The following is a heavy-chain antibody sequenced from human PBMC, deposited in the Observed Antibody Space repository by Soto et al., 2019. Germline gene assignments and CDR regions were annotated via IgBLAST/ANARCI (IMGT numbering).Heavy chain of an antibody. CDR3: ASGCSSTRCYVRGFNYYYYYMDV. CDR2: INPSGGST. J-gene: IGHJ6*03. Sequence: AAVKVSCKASGYTFTSYYMHWVRQAPGQGLEWMGIINPSGGSTSYAQKFQGRVTMTRDTSTSTVYMELSSLRSEDTAVYYCASGCSSTRCYVRGFNYYYYYMDVCGKGNTVTVSS. D-gene: IGHD2-2*01. V-gene: IGHV1-46*03. CDR1: GYTFTSYY.